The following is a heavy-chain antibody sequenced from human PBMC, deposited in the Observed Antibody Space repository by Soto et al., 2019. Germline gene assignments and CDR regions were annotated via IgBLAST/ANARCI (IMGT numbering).Heavy chain of an antibody. CDR2: INPSGGST. J-gene: IGHJ5*01. D-gene: IGHD3-3*01. CDR1: GYTFTSYY. V-gene: IGHV1-46*01. Sequence: ASVKVSCKTSGYTFTSYYMHWVRQAPGQGPEWMGIINPSGGSTRYPQKFQGRVTMTTDTSTSTVYMELTSLRSEDTAMYYCARVFTISEVAQYYFDSWGQGTLVTVSS. CDR3: ARVFTISEVAQYYFDS.